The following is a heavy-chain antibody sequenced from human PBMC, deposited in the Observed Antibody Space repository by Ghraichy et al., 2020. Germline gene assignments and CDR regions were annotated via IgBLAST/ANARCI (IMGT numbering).Heavy chain of an antibody. V-gene: IGHV3-23*01. J-gene: IGHJ4*02. D-gene: IGHD6-19*01. Sequence: GGSLRLSCAASGFTFSSYAMSWVRQAPGKGLEWVSAISGSGGSTYYADSVKGRFTISRDNSKNTLYLQMNSLRAEDTAVYYCAKRRWGNIAVADFDYWGQGTLVTVSS. CDR2: ISGSGGST. CDR3: AKRRWGNIAVADFDY. CDR1: GFTFSSYA.